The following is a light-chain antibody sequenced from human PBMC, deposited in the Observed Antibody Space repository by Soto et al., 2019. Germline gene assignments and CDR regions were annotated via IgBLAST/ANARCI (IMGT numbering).Light chain of an antibody. V-gene: IGLV2-23*02. J-gene: IGLJ2*01. CDR3: CSYAGRSIVV. Sequence: QPVLTQPASVSGSPGQSITISCTGTSGDVGTYNLVSWYQQHPGRAPKLIIFEVNKRPSGVSNRLSGSKSGNTASLAISGLQADDEADYHCCSYAGRSIVVCGGGTKVTVL. CDR1: SGDVGTYNL. CDR2: EVN.